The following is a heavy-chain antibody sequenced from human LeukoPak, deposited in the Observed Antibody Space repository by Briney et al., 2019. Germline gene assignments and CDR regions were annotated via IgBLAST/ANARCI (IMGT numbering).Heavy chain of an antibody. Sequence: PGGSLRLSCAASGFTFSSYAMSWVRQAPGKGLEWVSAISGSGGSTYYAASVKGLFTISGDNSKNTLYLQMNSLRAEDTAVYYCAKRKYYYDSSGYYYDAFDIWGQGTMVTVSS. CDR2: ISGSGGST. V-gene: IGHV3-23*01. D-gene: IGHD3-22*01. J-gene: IGHJ3*02. CDR1: GFTFSSYA. CDR3: AKRKYYYDSSGYYYDAFDI.